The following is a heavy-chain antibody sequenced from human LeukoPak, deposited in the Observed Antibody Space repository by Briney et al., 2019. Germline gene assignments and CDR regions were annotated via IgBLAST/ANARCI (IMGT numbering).Heavy chain of an antibody. D-gene: IGHD6-13*01. CDR3: ARGQQLDYYYMDV. CDR1: GGSISSYY. Sequence: SETLSLTCTVSGGSISSYYWSWIRQPPGKGLEWIGYIYYSGSTNYNPSLKSRVTISVDTPKNQFSLKLNSVTAADTAVYYCARGQQLDYYYMDVWGKGTTVTVSS. V-gene: IGHV4-59*01. J-gene: IGHJ6*03. CDR2: IYYSGST.